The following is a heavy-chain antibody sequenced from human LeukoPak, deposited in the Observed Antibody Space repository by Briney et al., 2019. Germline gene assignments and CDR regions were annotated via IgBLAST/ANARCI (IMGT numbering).Heavy chain of an antibody. CDR3: AKDASGWSFDY. CDR1: GFTFSSYG. V-gene: IGHV3-30*18. Sequence: AGRSLRLSCAASGFTFSSYGMHWVRQAPGKGLEWVAVISYDGSNKYYADSVKGRFTISRDNSKNTLYLQMNSLRAEDTAVYYCAKDASGWSFDYWGQGTLVTVSS. D-gene: IGHD6-19*01. J-gene: IGHJ4*02. CDR2: ISYDGSNK.